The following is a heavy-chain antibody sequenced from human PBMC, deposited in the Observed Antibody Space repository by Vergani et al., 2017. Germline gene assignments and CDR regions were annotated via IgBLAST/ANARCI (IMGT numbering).Heavy chain of an antibody. V-gene: IGHV3-23*01. Sequence: EVQLLESGGGLVQPGGSLRLSCAASGFTFSSYAMSWVRQAPGKGLEWVSAISGSGGSTYYADSVKGRFTISRDNSKNTLYLQMNSLRAEDTAVYYCAKVRRDILTGYYSGYDFDIWGQGTMVTVSS. CDR1: GFTFSSYA. D-gene: IGHD3-9*01. J-gene: IGHJ3*02. CDR2: ISGSGGST. CDR3: AKVRRDILTGYYSGYDFDI.